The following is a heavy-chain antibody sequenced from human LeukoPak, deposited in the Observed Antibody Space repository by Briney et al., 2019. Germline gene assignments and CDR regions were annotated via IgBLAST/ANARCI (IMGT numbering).Heavy chain of an antibody. V-gene: IGHV3-48*01. CDR3: ARGYGLADY. J-gene: IGHJ4*02. CDR2: ISSSSSTI. D-gene: IGHD4-17*01. CDR1: GFTFSSYS. Sequence: GGSLRLSCAASGFTFSSYSMNWVRQAPGKGLEWVSYISSSSSTIYYADSVRGRFTISRENAKNSLYLQMNSLRAEDTAVYYCARGYGLADYWGQGTLVTVSS.